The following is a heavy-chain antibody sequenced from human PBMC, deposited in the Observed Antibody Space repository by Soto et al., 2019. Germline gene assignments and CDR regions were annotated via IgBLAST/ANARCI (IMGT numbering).Heavy chain of an antibody. Sequence: GGSLRLSCAPSGIIFSNYAMSWVRQARGKGLEWVSAISGSGADTYYTESVKGRFTIPRDNFKNTLYLQMNSLRAEDTAVYYCAKDTGRGGGSVFDYWGQGTLVTVSS. CDR1: GIIFSNYA. V-gene: IGHV3-23*01. J-gene: IGHJ4*02. CDR2: ISGSGADT. CDR3: AKDTGRGGGSVFDY. D-gene: IGHD2-15*01.